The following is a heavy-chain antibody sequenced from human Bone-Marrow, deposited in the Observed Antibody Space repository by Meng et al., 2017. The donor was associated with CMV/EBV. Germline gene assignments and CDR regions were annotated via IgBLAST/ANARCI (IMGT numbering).Heavy chain of an antibody. CDR2: ISYNGGAI. CDR3: ARVSSEDFWSGRYPSGCYGMDV. J-gene: IGHJ6*02. V-gene: IGHV3-48*03. Sequence: GESLKISCAASGFTFSDYEMNWVRQAPGKGLEWISYISYNGGAIYYADSVKGRFTISRDNAKNSLYLQMNSLRVEDTAVYYCARVSSEDFWSGRYPSGCYGMDVWGQGTTVTVSS. D-gene: IGHD3-3*01. CDR1: GFTFSDYE.